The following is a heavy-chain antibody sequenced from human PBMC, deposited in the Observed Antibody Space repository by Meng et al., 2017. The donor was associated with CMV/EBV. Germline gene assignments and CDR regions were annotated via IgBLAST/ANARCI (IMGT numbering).Heavy chain of an antibody. CDR2: IIPIFGTA. Sequence: QVQLVQSGAEGKKPGSSGNVSCKASGGTFSSYAISWVRQAPGQGLEWMGGIIPIFGTANYAQKFQGRVTITADESTGTAYMELSSLRSEDTAVYYCARMPRDGYNYIDYWGQGTLVTVSS. J-gene: IGHJ4*02. V-gene: IGHV1-69*12. D-gene: IGHD5-24*01. CDR3: ARMPRDGYNYIDY. CDR1: GGTFSSYA.